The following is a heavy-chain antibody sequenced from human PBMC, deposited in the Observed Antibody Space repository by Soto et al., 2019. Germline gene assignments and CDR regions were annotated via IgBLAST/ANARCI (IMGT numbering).Heavy chain of an antibody. D-gene: IGHD2-2*03. CDR3: AGGPPGGRLDIPP. CDR1: TFSNYS. Sequence: QVQLVQSAPEVKKPGASVRVSCKYTFSNYSLHWVRQSPGQRLEWLGCNNAATGSTEYSQRFRDRVTIYRDTSANQVYLEMEWPGFGSPAVVFCAGGPPGGRLDIPPRGQGTLVTVSP. V-gene: IGHV1-3*01. CDR2: NNAATGST. J-gene: IGHJ5*02.